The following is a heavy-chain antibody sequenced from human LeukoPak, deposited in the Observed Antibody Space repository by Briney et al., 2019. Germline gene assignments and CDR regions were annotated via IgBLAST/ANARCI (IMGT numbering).Heavy chain of an antibody. J-gene: IGHJ4*02. V-gene: IGHV4-4*02. CDR2: IYYTGTGSA. CDR1: GVPITTNNW. Sequence: PSGTLSLTCTVSGVPITTNNWWTWVRQPPGKGLEWIAEIYYTGTGSANYNPSLKSRVAISVDESKNQISLKLTSVTAADTAVYYCARDSASGSSWHFDYWGQGTLVTVSS. D-gene: IGHD6-13*01. CDR3: ARDSASGSSWHFDY.